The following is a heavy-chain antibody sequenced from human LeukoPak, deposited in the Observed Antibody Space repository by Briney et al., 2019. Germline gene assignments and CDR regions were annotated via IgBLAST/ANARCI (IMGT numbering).Heavy chain of an antibody. D-gene: IGHD3-10*02. CDR2: ISSSGSTI. CDR3: AELGITMIGGV. CDR1: GFTFSAYE. J-gene: IGHJ6*04. Sequence: GGSLRLSCAASGFTFSAYEMNWVRQAPGKGLEWASYISSSGSTIYYADSVKGRFTISRDNAKNSLYLQMNSLRAEDTAVYYCAELGITMIGGVWGKGTTVTISS. V-gene: IGHV3-48*03.